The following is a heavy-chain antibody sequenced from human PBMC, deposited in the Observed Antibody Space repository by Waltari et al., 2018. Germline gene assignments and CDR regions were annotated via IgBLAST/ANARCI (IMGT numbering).Heavy chain of an antibody. CDR3: ARQYARNSNDY. D-gene: IGHD2-8*01. CDR1: GYTFTSYA. CDR2: INAGNGNT. V-gene: IGHV1-3*01. Sequence: QVQLVQSGAEVKKPGASVKVSCKASGYTFTSYAMHWVRQAPGQRLEWMGWINAGNGNTKNSQKFQARVTITRDTSASTAYMELSSLRSEDTAVYYCARQYARNSNDYWGQGTLVTVSS. J-gene: IGHJ4*02.